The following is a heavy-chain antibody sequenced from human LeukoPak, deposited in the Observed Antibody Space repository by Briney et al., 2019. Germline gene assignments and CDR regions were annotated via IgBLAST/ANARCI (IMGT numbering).Heavy chain of an antibody. V-gene: IGHV3-23*01. Sequence: GGSLRLSCAASRLTFNSYAMSWVRQAPGKGLEWVSAISGSGGKTYYADSVKGRFTISRGNSKNTLYLQMNSLRAEDTAVCYCAKTGAEEVVVIAAPFDYWGQGTLVTVSS. CDR1: RLTFNSYA. J-gene: IGHJ4*02. CDR3: AKTGAEEVVVIAAPFDY. D-gene: IGHD2-15*01. CDR2: ISGSGGKT.